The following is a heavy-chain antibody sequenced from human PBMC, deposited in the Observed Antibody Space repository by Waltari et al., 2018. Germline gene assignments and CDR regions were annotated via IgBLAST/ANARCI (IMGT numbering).Heavy chain of an antibody. J-gene: IGHJ5*02. CDR2: IYTNGNT. V-gene: IGHV4-4*07. CDR1: GGPISRYF. CDR3: ARGGGALGWIGFDP. D-gene: IGHD1-26*01. Sequence: QVQLQESGPGLVKPSETLSLTCTVSGGPISRYFWSWIRPPAGKGLEWIGRIYTNGNTRYNPSLNSRVTMSVDTSKNQFSLNLNSLTAADTAVYYCARGGGALGWIGFDPWGQGTLVTVSS.